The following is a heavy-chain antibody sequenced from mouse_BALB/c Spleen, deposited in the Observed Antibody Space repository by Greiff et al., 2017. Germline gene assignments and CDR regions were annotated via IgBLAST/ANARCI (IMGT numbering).Heavy chain of an antibody. CDR1: GFTFSDYY. CDR3: ARGGDDGGFAY. J-gene: IGHJ3*01. D-gene: IGHD1-2*01. CDR2: ISDGGSYT. V-gene: IGHV5-4*02. Sequence: EVKLVESGGGLVKPGGSLKLSCAASGFTFSDYYMYWVRQTPEKRLEWVATISDGGSYTYYPDSVKGRFTISRDNAKNNLYLQMSSLKSEDTAMYYCARGGDDGGFAYWGQGTLVTVSA.